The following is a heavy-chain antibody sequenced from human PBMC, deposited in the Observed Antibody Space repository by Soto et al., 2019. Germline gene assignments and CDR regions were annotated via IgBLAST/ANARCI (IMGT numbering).Heavy chain of an antibody. CDR3: ARPPFPGCINGVCYPCDH. V-gene: IGHV1-46*01. D-gene: IGHD2-8*01. Sequence: QVQLVQSGAEVKKPGASVKVSCKASGYTFTHYYIHWVRQAPGQGLEWMGMINPSDGSTDYAQKFQGRVTMTTDTSTTTVYMELSSLRSDETAVYYCARPPFPGCINGVCYPCDHWGQGTLVTVSS. J-gene: IGHJ4*02. CDR1: GYTFTHYY. CDR2: INPSDGST.